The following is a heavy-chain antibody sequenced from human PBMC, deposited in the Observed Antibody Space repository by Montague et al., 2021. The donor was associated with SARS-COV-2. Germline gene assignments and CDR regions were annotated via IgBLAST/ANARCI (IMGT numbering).Heavy chain of an antibody. Sequence: SLRLSCAASGFTFSSYGMHWVRQAPGKGLEWVAVIWYDGSNKYYADSAKGRFTISRDSPKNTLYLQMNSLRVEETAVYYCAKGFTSWPRGLFDYWGQGSLVTVSS. J-gene: IGHJ4*02. CDR2: IWYDGSNK. D-gene: IGHD2-2*01. CDR1: GFTFSSYG. V-gene: IGHV3-33*06. CDR3: AKGFTSWPRGLFDY.